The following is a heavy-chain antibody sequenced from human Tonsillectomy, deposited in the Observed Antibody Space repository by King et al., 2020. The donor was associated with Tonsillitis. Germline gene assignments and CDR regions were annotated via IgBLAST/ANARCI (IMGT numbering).Heavy chain of an antibody. CDR2: IRYDGSNK. V-gene: IGHV3-30*02. CDR3: AKDVLRFLPLPDY. Sequence: VQLVESGGGVVQPGGSLRLSCAASGFTFSSYGMHWVRQAPGKGLEWVAFIRYDGSNKYYADSVKGRFTIYRDNSKNTLYLQMNSLRAEDTAVYYCAKDVLRFLPLPDYWGQGTLVTVSS. CDR1: GFTFSSYG. D-gene: IGHD3-3*01. J-gene: IGHJ4*02.